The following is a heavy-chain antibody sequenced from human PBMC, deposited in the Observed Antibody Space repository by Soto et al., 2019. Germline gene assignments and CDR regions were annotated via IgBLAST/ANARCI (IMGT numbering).Heavy chain of an antibody. V-gene: IGHV4-30-4*01. Sequence: QVQLQESGPGLVKPSQTLSLTCTVSGGSISSGDYYWSWFRQPPWQGLEWIGYIYYSGSTYYNPSLKSRVTISVDTSKNQFSLKLSSVTAADTAVYYCARASPQLRSYFDYWGQGPLVTVSS. CDR3: ARASPQLRSYFDY. CDR1: GGSISSGDYY. CDR2: IYYSGST. J-gene: IGHJ4*02. D-gene: IGHD5-18*01.